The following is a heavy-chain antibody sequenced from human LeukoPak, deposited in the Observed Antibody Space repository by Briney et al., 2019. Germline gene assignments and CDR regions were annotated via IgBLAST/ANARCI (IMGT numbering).Heavy chain of an antibody. V-gene: IGHV3-23*01. J-gene: IGHJ4*02. Sequence: GGSLRLSCAASGFTFSTYAMSWVRQAPGKGLEWVSGISGGGGGTDYAASVKGRFTISRDNSKNTLYLQMNSLRAEDTAVYYCAKTFGSYLGFDYWGQGTLVTVSS. CDR2: ISGGGGGT. D-gene: IGHD1-26*01. CDR3: AKTFGSYLGFDY. CDR1: GFTFSTYA.